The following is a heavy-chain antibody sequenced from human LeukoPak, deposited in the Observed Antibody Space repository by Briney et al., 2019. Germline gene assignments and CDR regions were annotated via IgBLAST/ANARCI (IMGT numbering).Heavy chain of an antibody. V-gene: IGHV4-4*07. Sequence: SETLSLTCSVSGGSISTYYWSWIRQSAGKGLEWTGRIFSSGSTNYNPSLKGRVTLSVDTSKNQFSLKLSSVTAADTAVYYCARDERQGGGNYEWLDPWGQGTLVTVSS. CDR2: IFSSGST. J-gene: IGHJ5*02. D-gene: IGHD4-23*01. CDR3: ARDERQGGGNYEWLDP. CDR1: GGSISTYY.